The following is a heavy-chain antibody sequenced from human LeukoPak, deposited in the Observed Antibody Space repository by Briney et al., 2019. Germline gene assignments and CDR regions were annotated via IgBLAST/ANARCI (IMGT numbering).Heavy chain of an antibody. Sequence: GGSLRLSCAASGFTFSSHWMSWVSQAPGKGLEWEANIKKDGSEKYYVDSVKGRFTISRDNAKTSLYLQMNSLRAEDTAVYYCARDLSGVTGYTYGRGIDYWGQGTLVTVSS. CDR3: ARDLSGVTGYTYGRGIDY. D-gene: IGHD5-18*01. CDR1: GFTFSSHW. J-gene: IGHJ4*02. V-gene: IGHV3-7*01. CDR2: IKKDGSEK.